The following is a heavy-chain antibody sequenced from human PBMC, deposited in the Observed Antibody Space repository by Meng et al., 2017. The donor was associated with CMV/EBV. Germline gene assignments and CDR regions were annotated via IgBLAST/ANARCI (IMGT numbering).Heavy chain of an antibody. CDR2: ISSSSSYI. Sequence: SGYSMNWVRQSPGKGLEWVSSISSSSSYISYADSVKGRFTISRDNAKNSLYLQMNSLRAEDTAVYYCARPLGYCSSTSCYGRVNWFDPWGQGTLVTVSS. J-gene: IGHJ5*02. CDR1: SGYS. CDR3: ARPLGYCSSTSCYGRVNWFDP. D-gene: IGHD2-2*01. V-gene: IGHV3-21*01.